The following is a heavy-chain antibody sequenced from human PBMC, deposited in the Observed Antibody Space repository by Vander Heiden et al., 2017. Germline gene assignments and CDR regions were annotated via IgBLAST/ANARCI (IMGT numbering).Heavy chain of an antibody. CDR1: GFTFSGDG. Sequence: VQLVESGGGVVQPGRSLRLSCAASGFTFSGDGMHWVRQAPGKGLEWLAVIWYDGSNKYYADSVKGRFTIARDNSKNTLYLQMNRRRAEDTAVYYCGRDLSGGRAAAGNPAWVHGSLVTVSS. D-gene: IGHD6-13*01. V-gene: IGHV3-33*01. CDR3: GRDLSGGRAAAGNPA. J-gene: IGHJ4*01. CDR2: IWYDGSNK.